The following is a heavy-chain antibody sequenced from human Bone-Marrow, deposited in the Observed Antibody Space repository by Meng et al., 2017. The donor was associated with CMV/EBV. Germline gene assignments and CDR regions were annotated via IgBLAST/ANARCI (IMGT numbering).Heavy chain of an antibody. CDR2: IIPIFGTA. Sequence: SVKVSCKASGGTFSSYAISWVRQAPGQGLEWMGGIIPIFGTANYAQKFQGRVMITTDESTSTAYMELSSLRSEDTAVYYCARDEAPLDIVVVPAAIGGGGYYYGMDVWCRGTTVTVSS. V-gene: IGHV1-69*05. CDR3: ARDEAPLDIVVVPAAIGGGGYYYGMDV. D-gene: IGHD2-2*02. CDR1: GGTFSSYA. J-gene: IGHJ6*02.